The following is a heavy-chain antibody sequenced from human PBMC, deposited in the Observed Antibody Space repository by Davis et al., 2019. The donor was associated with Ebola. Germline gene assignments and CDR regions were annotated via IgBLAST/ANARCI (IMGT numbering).Heavy chain of an antibody. J-gene: IGHJ1*01. CDR2: ISGSGGST. CDR3: VQDMIDEGLSSPHPDFQH. CDR1: VITFSSYA. Sequence: GESLKISCTDSVITFSSYAMTWVRQAPGKGLEWVSAISGSGGSTYYADSVKGRFTISRDNSKKTLYLQMNSLRAEDTAVYYCVQDMIDEGLSSPHPDFQHWGQGTLVTVSS. V-gene: IGHV3-23*01. D-gene: IGHD3-22*01.